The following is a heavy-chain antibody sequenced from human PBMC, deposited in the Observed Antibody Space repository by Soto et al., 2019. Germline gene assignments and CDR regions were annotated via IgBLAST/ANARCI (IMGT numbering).Heavy chain of an antibody. CDR2: IYYSGST. CDR3: ARHDLGSSWHQQLHGYFDY. D-gene: IGHD6-13*01. CDR1: GGSISSSGYY. J-gene: IGHJ4*02. Sequence: SETLSLTCTVSGGSISSSGYYWGWIRQPPGKGLEWIGRIYYSGSTYYNPSLKSRVTISVDTSKNQFSLKLGSVTAAETAVYYSARHDLGSSWHQQLHGYFDYWGQGPLGPASS. V-gene: IGHV4-39*01.